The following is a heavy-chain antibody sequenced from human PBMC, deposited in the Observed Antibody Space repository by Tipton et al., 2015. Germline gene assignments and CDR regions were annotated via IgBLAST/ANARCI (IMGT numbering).Heavy chain of an antibody. Sequence: LRLSCTVSGDSISSGGYYWSWSRQHPGKGLEWLGYSYYSGSTYYNPSLKSRLTISVDMSKNQFSLKLSSVTAADTAVYYCAKVFMTGWSYFDSWGQGTLVTVSS. D-gene: IGHD6-19*01. V-gene: IGHV4-31*03. CDR3: AKVFMTGWSYFDS. J-gene: IGHJ4*02. CDR1: GDSISSGGYY. CDR2: SYYSGST.